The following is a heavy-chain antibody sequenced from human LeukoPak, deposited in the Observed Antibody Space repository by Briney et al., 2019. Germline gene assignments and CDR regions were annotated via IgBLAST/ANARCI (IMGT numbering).Heavy chain of an antibody. D-gene: IGHD1-26*01. Sequence: PGGSLRLSCAATGFNFKDYGMRWVRHPPGKGLEWVSAINWNGGGTDYADSVKGRFTISRDNAKNSLYLQLSSLRPEDTALYYCAKHLTATNTYIFFGLDVWGQGTSVTVSS. CDR1: GFNFKDYG. CDR2: INWNGGGT. CDR3: AKHLTATNTYIFFGLDV. J-gene: IGHJ6*02. V-gene: IGHV3-9*01.